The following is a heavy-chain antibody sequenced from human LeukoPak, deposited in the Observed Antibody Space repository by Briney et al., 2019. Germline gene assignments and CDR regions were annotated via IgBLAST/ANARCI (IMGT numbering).Heavy chain of an antibody. D-gene: IGHD1-26*01. CDR2: ISTSGTT. CDR1: GFTVNSNY. CDR3: ATRGAPGYYYGMDV. Sequence: GSLRLSCAASGFTVNSNYMSWVRQAPGKGLEWVSIISTSGTTSYADSVKGRFTISRDNSRNTLYLQMNSLRAEDTAVYYCATRGAPGYYYGMDVWGQGTTVTVSS. J-gene: IGHJ6*02. V-gene: IGHV3-66*01.